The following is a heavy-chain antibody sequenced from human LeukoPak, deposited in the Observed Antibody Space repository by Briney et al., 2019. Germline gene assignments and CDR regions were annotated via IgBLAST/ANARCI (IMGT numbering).Heavy chain of an antibody. CDR3: ERDRDYGDYRPPPYYYYMDV. CDR1: GYTFTGYY. V-gene: IGHV1-2*02. D-gene: IGHD4-17*01. J-gene: IGHJ6*03. Sequence: ASVKVSCKASGYTFTGYYMHWVRQAPGQGLEWMGWINPNSGGTNYAQKFQGRVTMTRDTSISTAYMEVSRLRSDDTAVNYCERDRDYGDYRPPPYYYYMDVWGKGTTVTVSS. CDR2: INPNSGGT.